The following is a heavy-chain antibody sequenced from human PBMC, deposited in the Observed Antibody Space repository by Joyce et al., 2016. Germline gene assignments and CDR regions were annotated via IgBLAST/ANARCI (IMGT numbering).Heavy chain of an antibody. CDR1: GFAFSTYT. D-gene: IGHD6-13*01. V-gene: IGHV3-21*01. CDR3: GRVDPTEQPIDY. J-gene: IGHJ4*02. Sequence: EVQLVESGGGLVKPGGSVRLSCAAAGFAFSTYTMSWVRQAPGKGLEWVSSISDNSRFIYYADSLKGRFTISRDNAKNSLYLQMNSLRAEDTAVYYCGRVDPTEQPIDYWGQGTLVTVSS. CDR2: ISDNSRFI.